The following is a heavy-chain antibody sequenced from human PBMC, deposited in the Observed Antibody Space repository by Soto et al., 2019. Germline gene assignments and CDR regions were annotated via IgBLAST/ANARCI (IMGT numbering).Heavy chain of an antibody. D-gene: IGHD5-18*01. V-gene: IGHV4-34*01. CDR1: GGSFSGYY. Sequence: QVQLQQWGAGLLKPSETLSLTCAVYGGSFSGYYWSWIRQPPGKGLEWIGEINHSGSTNYNPSLKSRVTTSVDTAKSQFSLEVSSVTAPDTAVYYWARGVGHTAIVTGQRWFDPWGQGTLVTVSS. J-gene: IGHJ5*02. CDR2: INHSGST. CDR3: ARGVGHTAIVTGQRWFDP.